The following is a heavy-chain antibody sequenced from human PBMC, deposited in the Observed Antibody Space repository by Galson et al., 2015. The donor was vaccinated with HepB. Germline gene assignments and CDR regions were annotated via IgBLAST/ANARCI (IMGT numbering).Heavy chain of an antibody. CDR2: ISGSGGST. Sequence: SLRLSCAASGFTFSSYAMSWVRQAPGKGLEWVSAISGSGGSTYYADSVKGRFTISRDNSKNTLYLQMNSLRAEDTAVYYCAKSGADIGGYYYFDYWGQGTLVTVSS. J-gene: IGHJ4*02. CDR1: GFTFSSYA. V-gene: IGHV3-23*01. CDR3: AKSGADIGGYYYFDY. D-gene: IGHD2-15*01.